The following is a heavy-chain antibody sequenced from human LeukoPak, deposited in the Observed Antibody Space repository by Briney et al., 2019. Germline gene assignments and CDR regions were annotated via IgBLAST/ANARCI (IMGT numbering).Heavy chain of an antibody. V-gene: IGHV1-18*01. CDR1: GYTFTSYG. J-gene: IGHJ5*02. D-gene: IGHD3-22*01. CDR3: ARVSSPKTYYDSSRWFDP. CDR2: ISAYNGNT. Sequence: ASVKVSCKASGYTFTSYGISWVRQAPGQGLEWMGWISAYNGNTNYAQKLQGRVTMTTDTSTSTAYMELRSLRSDDTAVYYCARVSSPKTYYDSSRWFDPWGQGTLVTVSS.